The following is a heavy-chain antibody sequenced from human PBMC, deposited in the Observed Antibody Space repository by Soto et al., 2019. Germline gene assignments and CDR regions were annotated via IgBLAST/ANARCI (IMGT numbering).Heavy chain of an antibody. CDR2: ISSSSSTI. CDR3: ARDGARYYGSGSYLYYYYYMDV. D-gene: IGHD3-10*01. J-gene: IGHJ6*03. CDR1: GFTFSSYS. V-gene: IGHV3-48*01. Sequence: GGSLRLSCAASGFTFSSYSMNWVRQAPGKGLEWVSYISSSSSTIYYADSVKGRFTISRDNAKNSLYLQMNSLRAEDTAVYYCARDGARYYGSGSYLYYYYYMDVWGKGTTVTVSS.